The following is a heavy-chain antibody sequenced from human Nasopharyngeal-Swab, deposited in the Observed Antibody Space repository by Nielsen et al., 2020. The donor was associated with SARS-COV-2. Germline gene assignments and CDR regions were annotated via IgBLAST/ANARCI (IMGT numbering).Heavy chain of an antibody. Sequence: LSLTCAASGFTFSSYGMHWVRQAPGKGLEWVAVISYDGSNKYYADSVKGRFTISRDNSKNTLYLQMNSLRAEDTAVYYCAKDSWFGELSLDYWGQGTLVTVSS. V-gene: IGHV3-30*18. CDR1: GFTFSSYG. J-gene: IGHJ4*02. CDR2: ISYDGSNK. CDR3: AKDSWFGELSLDY. D-gene: IGHD3-10*01.